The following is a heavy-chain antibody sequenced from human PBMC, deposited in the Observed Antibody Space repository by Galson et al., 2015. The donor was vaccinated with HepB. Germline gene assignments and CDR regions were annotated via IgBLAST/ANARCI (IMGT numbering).Heavy chain of an antibody. V-gene: IGHV1-18*01. J-gene: IGHJ5*02. CDR2: ISADNGQT. CDR3: ARDTRGSFRELLLNWLAP. D-gene: IGHD3-10*01. Sequence: SVKVSCKASGYTFTSYSISWVRQAPGQGLEWMGWISADNGQTKYAQKFQGRVTMTTDTSTSTAYMELRSLRSDDTAVYYCARDTRGSFRELLLNWLAPWGQGTQVIVSS. CDR1: GYTFTSYS.